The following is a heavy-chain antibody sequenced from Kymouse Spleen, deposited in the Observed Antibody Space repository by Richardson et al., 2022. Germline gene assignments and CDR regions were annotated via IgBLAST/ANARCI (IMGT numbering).Heavy chain of an antibody. CDR1: GGSFSGYY. Sequence: QVQLQQWGAGLLKPSETLSLTCAVYGGSFSGYYWSWIRQPPGKGLEWIGEINHSGSTNYNPSLKSRVTISVDTSKNQFSLKLSSVTAADTAVYYCARDSSSPGDYWGQGTLVTVSS. CDR3: ARDSSSPGDY. D-gene: IGHD6-6*01. CDR2: INHSGST. J-gene: IGHJ4*02. V-gene: IGHV4-34*01.